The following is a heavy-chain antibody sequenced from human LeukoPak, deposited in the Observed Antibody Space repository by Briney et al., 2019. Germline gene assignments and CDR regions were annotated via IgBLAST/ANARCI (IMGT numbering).Heavy chain of an antibody. CDR2: ISYDGSNK. J-gene: IGHJ4*02. CDR3: ASDRVLLWFGELNY. Sequence: PGRSLRLSCAASGFTFSSYAMHWVRQAPGTGLEWVAVISYDGSNKYYADSVKGRFTISRDNSKNTLYLQMNSLRAEDTAVYYCASDRVLLWFGELNYWGQGTLVTVSS. V-gene: IGHV3-30-3*01. D-gene: IGHD3-10*01. CDR1: GFTFSSYA.